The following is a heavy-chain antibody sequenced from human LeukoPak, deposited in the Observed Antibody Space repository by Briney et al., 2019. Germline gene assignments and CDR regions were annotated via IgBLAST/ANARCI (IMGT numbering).Heavy chain of an antibody. CDR2: IYYSGTT. V-gene: IGHV4-39*07. J-gene: IGHJ4*02. D-gene: IGHD3-22*01. CDR1: GGSINSSSYC. Sequence: SETLSLTCTVSGGSINSSSYCWGWIRQAPGKGLEWIGSIYYSGTTYYNPSLKSRVTISVDTSKSQFSLKLSSVTAADTAVYYCARDNLGYYYDSSGYHFDYWGQGTLVTVSS. CDR3: ARDNLGYYYDSSGYHFDY.